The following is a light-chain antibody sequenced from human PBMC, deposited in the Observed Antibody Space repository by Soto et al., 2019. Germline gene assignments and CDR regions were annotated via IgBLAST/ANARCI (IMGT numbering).Light chain of an antibody. J-gene: IGKJ5*01. CDR1: QSLLHSNGYNY. CDR2: LGS. CDR3: MQALQTPT. Sequence: DIVMTQSQLSLPVTPGEPASISCRSSQSLLHSNGYNYLDWYLQKPRQSPQLLIYLGSNRSSGVPDRFSGSGSGTDFTLKISRVEAEDVGVYYCMQALQTPTFGQGTRLEIK. V-gene: IGKV2-28*01.